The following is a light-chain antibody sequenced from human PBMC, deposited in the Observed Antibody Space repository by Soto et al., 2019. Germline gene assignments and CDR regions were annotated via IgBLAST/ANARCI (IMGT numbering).Light chain of an antibody. CDR3: QQYGSSPWT. Sequence: EIVWTQSPGTLSLSPGERATLSCRASQSVSSSYLAWYQQKPGQAPRLLIYGASSRATGIPDRFSGSGSGTDFTLTIRRLEPEDFAVYYCQQYGSSPWTFGQGTKVEIK. V-gene: IGKV3-20*01. CDR1: QSVSSSY. CDR2: GAS. J-gene: IGKJ1*01.